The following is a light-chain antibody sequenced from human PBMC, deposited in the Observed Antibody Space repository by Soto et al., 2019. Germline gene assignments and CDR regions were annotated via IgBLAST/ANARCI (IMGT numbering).Light chain of an antibody. V-gene: IGKV1D-8*03. CDR2: AAS. Sequence: VIWMTQSPSLLSASTGDRVTISCRMSQGISSYLAWYQQKPGKAPELLIYAASTLVRGVPSRFSGRGSGTEFTLTISSLQADDYATFYCQQYHTDWTFGQGTKVDIK. CDR1: QGISSY. J-gene: IGKJ1*01. CDR3: QQYHTDWT.